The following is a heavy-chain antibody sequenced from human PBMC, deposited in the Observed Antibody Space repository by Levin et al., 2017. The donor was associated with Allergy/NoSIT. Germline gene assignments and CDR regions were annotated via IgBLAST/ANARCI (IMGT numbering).Heavy chain of an antibody. J-gene: IGHJ3*02. CDR2: IYPNSGGT. CDR3: ARDDDLFTGEIDAFDI. D-gene: IGHD3-9*01. V-gene: IGHV1-2*02. Sequence: GASVKVSCKASGYIFGGHYLHWVRQAPGHGLEWMGWIYPNSGGTNYAQKFQGRVTLTRDSSITTAYMELSGLRSDDTAVYYCARDDDLFTGEIDAFDIWGQGTMVTVSS. CDR1: GYIFGGHY.